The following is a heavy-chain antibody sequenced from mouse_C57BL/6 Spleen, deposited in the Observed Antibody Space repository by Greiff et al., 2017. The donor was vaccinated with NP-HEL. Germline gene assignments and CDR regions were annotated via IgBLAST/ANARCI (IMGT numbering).Heavy chain of an antibody. CDR3: ATQTAQATWAY. V-gene: IGHV1-80*01. D-gene: IGHD3-2*02. CDR2: IYPGDGDT. CDR1: GYAFSSYW. Sequence: VQLQESGAELVKPGASVKISCKASGYAFSSYWMNWVKQRPGKGLEWIGQIYPGDGDTNYNGKFKGKATLTADKSSSTAYMQLSSLTSEDSAVYFCATQTAQATWAYWGQGTLVTVSA. J-gene: IGHJ3*01.